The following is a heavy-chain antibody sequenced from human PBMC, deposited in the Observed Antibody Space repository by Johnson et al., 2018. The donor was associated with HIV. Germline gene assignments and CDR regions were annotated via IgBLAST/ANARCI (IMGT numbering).Heavy chain of an antibody. CDR1: GFSFSTSG. Sequence: QVQLVESGGGVVQPGRSLRVSCAASGFSFSTSGMYWVRQAPGKGLEWVAVISYDGSNKYYADSVKGRFTISRDNSKNTLYLQMNSLRAEDTAVYSCARGQHYYSGSGSYYNGGFDIWGQGTMVTVSS. J-gene: IGHJ3*02. CDR3: ARGQHYYSGSGSYYNGGFDI. CDR2: ISYDGSNK. D-gene: IGHD3-10*01. V-gene: IGHV3-30*19.